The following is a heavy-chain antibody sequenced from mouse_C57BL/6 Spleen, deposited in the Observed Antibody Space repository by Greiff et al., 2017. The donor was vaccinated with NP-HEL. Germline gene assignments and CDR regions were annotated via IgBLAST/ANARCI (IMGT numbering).Heavy chain of an antibody. CDR1: GFTFTDYY. CDR2: IRNKANGYTT. CDR3: ARSYGSSAWFAY. J-gene: IGHJ3*01. V-gene: IGHV7-3*01. D-gene: IGHD1-1*01. Sequence: EVKLVDSGGGLVQPGGSLSLSCAASGFTFTDYYMSWVRQPPGKALEWLGFIRNKANGYTTEYSASVKGRFTISRDNSQSILYLQMNALRAEDSATYYCARSYGSSAWFAYWGQGTLVTVSA.